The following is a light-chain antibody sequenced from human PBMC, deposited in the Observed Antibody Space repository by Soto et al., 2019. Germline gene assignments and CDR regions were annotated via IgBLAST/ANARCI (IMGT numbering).Light chain of an antibody. CDR1: SSDVGGYNF. CDR2: EVT. CDR3: CSHSSSITCM. V-gene: IGLV2-14*03. J-gene: IGLJ3*02. Sequence: QSALTQTASVSGSRGLSITISCTGTSSDVGGYNFVSWYQQHPGKAPKLIIHEVTNRPSGVSGRFSGSKSGNTAFLTISGLQAEDEAVYYCCSHSSSITCMFGGGTNITVL.